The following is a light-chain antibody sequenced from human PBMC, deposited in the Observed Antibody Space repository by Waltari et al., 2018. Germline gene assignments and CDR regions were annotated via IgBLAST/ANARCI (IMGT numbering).Light chain of an antibody. J-gene: IGLJ2*01. CDR3: SSYATGDTVV. CDR1: SSDVGGYDY. CDR2: DFP. Sequence: QSGLTQPASVSASPGQSITISCSGTSSDVGGYDYVSWYQQRPGEAPKLKFYDFPGRPSGICNRFSASKSGSTASLTISGLQADDEGDYFCSSYATGDTVVFGGGTKVTVL. V-gene: IGLV2-14*03.